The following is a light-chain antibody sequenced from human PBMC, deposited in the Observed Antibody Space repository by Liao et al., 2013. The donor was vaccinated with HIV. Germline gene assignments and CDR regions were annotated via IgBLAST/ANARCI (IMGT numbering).Light chain of an antibody. CDR1: NIGSKS. CDR3: QTWDNNINYV. V-gene: IGLV3-21*01. CDR2: YDS. J-gene: IGLJ1*01. Sequence: SYELTQPPSVSVAPGRTAKITCGGNNIGSKSVHWYQQRPGQAPLLVISYDSVRPSGIPERFSGSNSGNTATLTISGTQPMDEADYYCQTWDNNINYVFGTGTKVTVL.